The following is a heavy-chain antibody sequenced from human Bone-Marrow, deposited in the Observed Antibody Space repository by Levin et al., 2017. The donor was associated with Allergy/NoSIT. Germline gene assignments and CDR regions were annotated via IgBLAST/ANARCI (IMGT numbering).Heavy chain of an antibody. J-gene: IGHJ4*01. Sequence: GESLKISCAASGFPFSYYSMHWVRQAPGKGLEWVAVISYDGNNKNYADSVKGRFTISRDTSKNTLYVQMNSLRGEDTAVYYCAGGQHTVMELAFDYWGQGTLVTVSS. CDR3: AGGQHTVMELAFDY. V-gene: IGHV3-30-3*01. D-gene: IGHD1-26*01. CDR2: ISYDGNNK. CDR1: GFPFSYYS.